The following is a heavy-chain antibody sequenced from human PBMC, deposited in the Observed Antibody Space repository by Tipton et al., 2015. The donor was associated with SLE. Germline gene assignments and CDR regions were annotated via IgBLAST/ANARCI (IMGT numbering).Heavy chain of an antibody. D-gene: IGHD4-17*01. CDR1: GFTFTSHA. CDR2: ISSSGIYI. Sequence: AVSGFTFTSHAMNWVRQAPGKGLEWVSSISSSGIYISYADSVKGRFTISRDSAKSSLYLQMSSLRVEDTAVYYCARQWDEAYGDYRLDYWGQGTPVTVSS. CDR3: ARQWDEAYGDYRLDY. J-gene: IGHJ4*02. V-gene: IGHV3-21*01.